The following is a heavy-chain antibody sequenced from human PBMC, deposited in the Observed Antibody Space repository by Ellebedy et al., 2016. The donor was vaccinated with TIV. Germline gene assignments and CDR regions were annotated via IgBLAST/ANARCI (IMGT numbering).Heavy chain of an antibody. CDR2: IYYSGSI. CDR1: GAPISRYY. D-gene: IGHD3-9*01. Sequence: MPSETLSLTCTVSGAPISRYYWSWIRQPPGKGLEWIGYIYYSGSIDYHPSLKSRATISADTSKNQLSLKLSSVTAADTAVYYCARLRDYELLTGYSYGMDVWGRGSTVTVSS. J-gene: IGHJ6*02. V-gene: IGHV4-59*01. CDR3: ARLRDYELLTGYSYGMDV.